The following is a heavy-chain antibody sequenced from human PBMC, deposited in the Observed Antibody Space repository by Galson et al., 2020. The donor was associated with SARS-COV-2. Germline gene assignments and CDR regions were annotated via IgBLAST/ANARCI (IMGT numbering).Heavy chain of an antibody. CDR2: MNPKSGNT. CDR3: ARASKHYNRLTGYLNYYYYYMDV. CDR1: GYTFASYD. D-gene: IGHD3-9*01. Sequence: GESLKISCKASGYTFASYDINWVRQATGQGLEWMGWMNPKSGNTGYAQRFQGRVTITMDTSISTAYLELSSLRSEDTAVYYCARASKHYNRLTGYLNYYYYYMDVWGKGTTVTISS. J-gene: IGHJ6*03. V-gene: IGHV1-8*03.